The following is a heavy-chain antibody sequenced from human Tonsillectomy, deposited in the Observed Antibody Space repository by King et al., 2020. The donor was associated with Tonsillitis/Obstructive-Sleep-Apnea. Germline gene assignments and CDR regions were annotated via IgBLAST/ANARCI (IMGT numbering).Heavy chain of an antibody. CDR2: INPNSGGT. D-gene: IGHD6-13*01. J-gene: IGHJ6*03. CDR1: GYTFTDYY. CDR3: ARGPLAEKLDYYYYMDV. V-gene: IGHV1-2*06. Sequence: VQLVQSGAEVKKPGASVKVSCKASGYTFTDYYMHWVRQAPGQGLEWMGRINPNSGGTNYAKKFQGRVTMTRDTSISTAYMELSRLRSDDTAVFYCARGPLAEKLDYYYYMDVWGKETTVTVSS.